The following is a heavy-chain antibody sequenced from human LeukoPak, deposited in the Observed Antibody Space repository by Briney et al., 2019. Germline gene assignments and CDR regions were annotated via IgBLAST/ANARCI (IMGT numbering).Heavy chain of an antibody. Sequence: ASVKVSCKASGYTFTGYFMHWVRQAPGQGLEWMGWINPNSGGTNYAQKFQGRVTMTREKSISTAYMELSRLGSDDTAVYYCARSIPVRDDILDPWGHGTLVTVSS. CDR2: INPNSGGT. J-gene: IGHJ5*02. CDR3: ARSIPVRDDILDP. CDR1: GYTFTGYF. D-gene: IGHD3-9*01. V-gene: IGHV1-2*02.